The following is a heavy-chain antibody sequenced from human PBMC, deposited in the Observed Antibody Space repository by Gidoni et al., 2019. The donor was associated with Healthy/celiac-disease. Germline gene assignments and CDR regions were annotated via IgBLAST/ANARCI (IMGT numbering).Heavy chain of an antibody. CDR3: ARAPFTYYDSSDDAFDI. J-gene: IGHJ3*02. Sequence: QVQLQESGPGLVKPSETLSLTCTVSGYSISSGYYWGWIRQPPGKGLEWIGSIYHSGSTYYNPSLKSRVTISVDTFKNQFSLKLSSVTAADTAVYYCARAPFTYYDSSDDAFDIWGQGTMVTVSS. CDR1: GYSISSGYY. CDR2: IYHSGST. D-gene: IGHD3-22*01. V-gene: IGHV4-38-2*02.